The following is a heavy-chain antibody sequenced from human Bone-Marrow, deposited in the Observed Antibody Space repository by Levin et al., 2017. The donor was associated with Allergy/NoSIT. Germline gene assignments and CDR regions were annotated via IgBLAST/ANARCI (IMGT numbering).Heavy chain of an antibody. CDR3: AKVSGSYPEYNWFDP. CDR1: GFTFGSYG. J-gene: IGHJ5*02. D-gene: IGHD1-26*01. Sequence: QPGGSLRLSCAASGFTFGSYGMSWVRQAPGKGLEWVSAISGTGVATYYADSVKGRFTISRDNSKNTLYLQVNSLRVEDTAVYYCAKVSGSYPEYNWFDPWGQGTLVTVSS. V-gene: IGHV3-23*01. CDR2: ISGTGVAT.